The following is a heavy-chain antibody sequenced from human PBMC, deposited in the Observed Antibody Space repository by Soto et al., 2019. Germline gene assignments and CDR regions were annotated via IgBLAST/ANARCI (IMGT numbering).Heavy chain of an antibody. D-gene: IGHD3-3*01. CDR2: IDYSGST. V-gene: IGHV4-30-4*01. CDR3: ARGGRTIFGRYFDY. Sequence: PSETLSLTCTVSGGSISSGDYYWSWIRQPPGKGLEWIGYIDYSGSTYYNPSLRSRLTISVDTSKNQFSLKLSSVTAADTAVYYCARGGRTIFGRYFDYWGQGTLVTV. J-gene: IGHJ4*02. CDR1: GGSISSGDYY.